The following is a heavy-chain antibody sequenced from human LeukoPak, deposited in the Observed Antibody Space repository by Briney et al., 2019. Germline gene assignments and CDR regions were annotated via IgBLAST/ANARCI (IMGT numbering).Heavy chain of an antibody. CDR1: GGSISGYY. Sequence: KPSETLSLTCVVSGGSISGYYWGWIRQPPGRGLEWIGYVYYSGSTNYNPSFKCRITISVDTSRNQFSLQLSSVTAADTAVYYCARIRRYCSGGACYVLDNWGQGTLVAVSS. CDR2: VYYSGST. V-gene: IGHV4-59*01. J-gene: IGHJ4*02. D-gene: IGHD2-15*01. CDR3: ARIRRYCSGGACYVLDN.